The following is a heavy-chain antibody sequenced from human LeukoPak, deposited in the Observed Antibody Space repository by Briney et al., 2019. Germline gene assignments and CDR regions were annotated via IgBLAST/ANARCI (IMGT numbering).Heavy chain of an antibody. Sequence: GGSLRLSCAASGFTFSSYSMNWVRQAPGKGLEWVSSISSSSSYIYYADSVKGRFTISRDNAKNSLYLQMNSLRAEDTAVYYCAARKYSSSSGFDPWGQGTLVTVSS. J-gene: IGHJ5*02. CDR1: GFTFSSYS. CDR3: AARKYSSSSGFDP. CDR2: ISSSSSYI. D-gene: IGHD6-6*01. V-gene: IGHV3-21*04.